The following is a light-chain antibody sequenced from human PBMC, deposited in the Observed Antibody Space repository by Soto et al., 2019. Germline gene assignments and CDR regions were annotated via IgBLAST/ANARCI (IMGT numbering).Light chain of an antibody. CDR1: MRDVGAYNL. CDR2: EVR. Sequence: QSALTQPASVSGSAGQSITISCSGTMRDVGAYNLVSWYQQHPGTAPKLIIYEVRNRPSGISSRFSGSRSGNTASLTISGLQSEDEGDYYCSAXXXXXXXVFXGGTKV. CDR3: SAXXXXXXXV. J-gene: IGLJ3*02. V-gene: IGLV2-14*01.